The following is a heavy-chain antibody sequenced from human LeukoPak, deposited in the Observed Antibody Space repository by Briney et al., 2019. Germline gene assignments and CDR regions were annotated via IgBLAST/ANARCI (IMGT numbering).Heavy chain of an antibody. V-gene: IGHV4-38-2*02. CDR2: IYHSGST. CDR1: GYSINSGYY. Sequence: SETLSLTCTVSGYSINSGYYWGWIRQPPGKGLEWIGSIYHSGSTYYNPSLKSRVTISVDTSKNQFSLKLSSVAAADTAVYYCARGPDCSSASCPYPYYFDYWGQGTLVTVSS. J-gene: IGHJ4*02. CDR3: ARGPDCSSASCPYPYYFDY. D-gene: IGHD2-2*01.